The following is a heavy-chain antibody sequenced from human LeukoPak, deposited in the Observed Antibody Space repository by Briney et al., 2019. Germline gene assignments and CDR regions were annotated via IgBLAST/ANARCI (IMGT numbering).Heavy chain of an antibody. J-gene: IGHJ1*01. CDR3: AGSTVTRIAEYFQH. V-gene: IGHV1-69*13. Sequence: ASVKVSCKASGGTFSSYAISWVRQAPGQGLEWMGGIIPIFGTANYAQKFQGRVTITADESTSTAYMELSSLRSEDTAVYYCAGSTVTRIAEYFQHWGQGTLVTVSS. CDR2: IIPIFGTA. CDR1: GGTFSSYA. D-gene: IGHD4-17*01.